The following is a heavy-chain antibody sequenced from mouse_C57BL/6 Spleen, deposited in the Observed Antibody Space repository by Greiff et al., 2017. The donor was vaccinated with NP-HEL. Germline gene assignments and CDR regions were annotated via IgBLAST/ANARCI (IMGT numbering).Heavy chain of an antibody. J-gene: IGHJ4*01. CDR1: GYAFSSSW. V-gene: IGHV1-82*01. CDR3: ARGGITTVVEDYAMDY. D-gene: IGHD1-1*01. CDR2: IYPGDGDT. Sequence: QVQLQQPGPELVKPGASVKISCKASGYAFSSSWMNWVKQRPGTGLEWIGRIYPGDGDTNYNGKFKGKATLTADKSSSTAYMQLSSLTSEDSAVYFCARGGITTVVEDYAMDYWGQGTSVTVSS.